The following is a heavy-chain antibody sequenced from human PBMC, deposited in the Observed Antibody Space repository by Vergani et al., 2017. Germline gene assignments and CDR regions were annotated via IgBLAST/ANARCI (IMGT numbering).Heavy chain of an antibody. CDR2: ISGSGGYT. D-gene: IGHD4-17*01. J-gene: IGHJ6*03. Sequence: EVHLLESGGGLVQSGGSLRLSCAASGFSFNTSPMTWVRQAPGKGLEWVSTISGSGGYTYYADSVRGRFTISRDNSKHTLYLQMNSLRVEDTAVYHCATFXVTTPHYYYYYMDVWGKGTTVTVSS. CDR1: GFSFNTSP. V-gene: IGHV3-23*01. CDR3: ATFXVTTPHYYYYYMDV.